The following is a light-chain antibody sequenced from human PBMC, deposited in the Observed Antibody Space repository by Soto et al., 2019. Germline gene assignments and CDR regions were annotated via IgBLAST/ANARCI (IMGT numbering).Light chain of an antibody. J-gene: IGKJ1*01. V-gene: IGKV1-9*01. Sequence: DIQVTQTPSFLSASVGDRVTITCRASQGISSYLAWYQLKPGKAPKLLISTASSLQSGVPSRFSGSGSGTEFTLTISSLQSEDFAVYYCQQYNNWPRTFGQGSMVDVK. CDR2: TAS. CDR1: QGISSY. CDR3: QQYNNWPRT.